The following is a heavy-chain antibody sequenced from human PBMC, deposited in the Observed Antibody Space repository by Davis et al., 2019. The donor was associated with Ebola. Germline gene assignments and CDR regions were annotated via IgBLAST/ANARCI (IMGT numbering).Heavy chain of an antibody. CDR1: GFTFNNAW. D-gene: IGHD6-13*01. V-gene: IGHV3-15*07. J-gene: IGHJ4*02. Sequence: GESLKISCAASGFTFNNAWMNWVRQAPGKGLEWVGRIKSKTDGGTTDYAAPVKGRFTISRDDSKNTAYLQMNSLKTEDTAVYYCTSRYSSTNDYWGQGTLVTVSS. CDR2: IKSKTDGGTT. CDR3: TSRYSSTNDY.